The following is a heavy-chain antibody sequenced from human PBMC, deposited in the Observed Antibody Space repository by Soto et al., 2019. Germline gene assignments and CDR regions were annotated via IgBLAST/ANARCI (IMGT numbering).Heavy chain of an antibody. Sequence: QVQLQQWGAGLLKPSETLSLTCVVYGGSFSGYYWSWIRQPPGKGLEWIGDINHAGRINDNPSLKSRVTISVDTSKNQFSLKLTAVTAADTAVYYCARGSTVALDYWGQGTLVTVSS. CDR2: INHAGRI. CDR1: GGSFSGYY. J-gene: IGHJ4*02. V-gene: IGHV4-34*01. D-gene: IGHD2-15*01. CDR3: ARGSTVALDY.